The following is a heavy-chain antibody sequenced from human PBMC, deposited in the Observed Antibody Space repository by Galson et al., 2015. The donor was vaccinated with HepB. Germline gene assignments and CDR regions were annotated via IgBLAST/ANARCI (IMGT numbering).Heavy chain of an antibody. J-gene: IGHJ4*02. V-gene: IGHV1-69*13. Sequence: SVKVSCKASGGTFSSYAISWVRQAPGQGLEWMGGIIPIFGIANYAQKFQGRVTITADESTSTAYMELSSLRSEDTAVYYCARLGPVSGYSYGPSDYWGQGTLVTVSS. D-gene: IGHD5-18*01. CDR2: IIPIFGIA. CDR1: GGTFSSYA. CDR3: ARLGPVSGYSYGPSDY.